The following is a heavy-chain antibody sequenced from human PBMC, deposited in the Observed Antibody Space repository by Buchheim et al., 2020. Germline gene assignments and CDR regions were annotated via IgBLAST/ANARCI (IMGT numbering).Heavy chain of an antibody. CDR2: IYYSGST. V-gene: IGHV4-59*01. D-gene: IGHD5-18*01. Sequence: QVQLQESGPGLVKPSETLSLTCTVSGGSISSYYWSWIRQPPGKGLEWIGYIYYSGSTNYNPSLKSRVTISVDTSKNQFSLKLSSVTAADTAVYYCARGGGTAMVTYYYYYGMDVWGQGTT. J-gene: IGHJ6*02. CDR3: ARGGGTAMVTYYYYYGMDV. CDR1: GGSISSYY.